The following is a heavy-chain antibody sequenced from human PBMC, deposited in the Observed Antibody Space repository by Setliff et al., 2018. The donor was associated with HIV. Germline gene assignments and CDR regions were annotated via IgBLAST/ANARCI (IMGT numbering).Heavy chain of an antibody. CDR2: IQSDGSRT. CDR3: ARVLPYNSALDN. J-gene: IGHJ4*02. V-gene: IGHV3-23*03. Sequence: GGSLRLSCATSEFTFSSYAMGWVRQAPERGLEWVSVIQSDGSRTSYSDSVRGRFTISRDNSKNTLFLEMSSLSADDTAIYYCARVLPYNSALDNWGQGTLVTVSS. D-gene: IGHD6-25*01. CDR1: EFTFSSYA.